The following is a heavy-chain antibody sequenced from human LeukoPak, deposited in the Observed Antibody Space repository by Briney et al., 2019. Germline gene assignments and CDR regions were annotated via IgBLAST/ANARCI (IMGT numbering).Heavy chain of an antibody. CDR3: ARHTSMGVPPGILENWFDP. V-gene: IGHV1-18*01. D-gene: IGHD2-2*02. CDR1: GYTFMSYA. Sequence: GASVKVSCKASGYTFMSYAISWVRQAPGQGLEWMGRISAYNGNTNYVQKFQGRVTMTTDTSTSTAYMELRSLRSDDTAVYYCARHTSMGVPPGILENWFDPWGQGTLVTVSS. J-gene: IGHJ5*02. CDR2: ISAYNGNT.